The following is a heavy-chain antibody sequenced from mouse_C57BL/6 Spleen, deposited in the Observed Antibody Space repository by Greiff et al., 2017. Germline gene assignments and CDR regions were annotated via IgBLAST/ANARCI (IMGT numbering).Heavy chain of an antibody. D-gene: IGHD1-1*02. CDR2: IRNKANGYTT. CDR1: GFTFTDYY. CDR3: ARYEGGYFDY. J-gene: IGHJ2*01. V-gene: IGHV7-3*01. Sequence: EVQRVASGGGLVQPGGSLSLSCAASGFTFTDYYLSWVRQPPGKALAWLGFIRNKANGYTTEYSASVKGRFTISRDNSQSTLYLQMNALRAEDSATYYCARYEGGYFDYWGKGTTLTVAS.